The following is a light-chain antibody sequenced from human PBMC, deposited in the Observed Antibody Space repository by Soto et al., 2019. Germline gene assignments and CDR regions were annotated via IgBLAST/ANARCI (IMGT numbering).Light chain of an antibody. V-gene: IGKV3-11*01. Sequence: EIVLTQSPATLSLSPGERATLSCRASQSVSSYLAWYQQKPGQAPRLLIYDASNRATGIPARFSGSGSGTDFTLTISSRESDDFAVYYCQQRSDWPSTFGGGTKVQIK. J-gene: IGKJ4*01. CDR3: QQRSDWPST. CDR1: QSVSSY. CDR2: DAS.